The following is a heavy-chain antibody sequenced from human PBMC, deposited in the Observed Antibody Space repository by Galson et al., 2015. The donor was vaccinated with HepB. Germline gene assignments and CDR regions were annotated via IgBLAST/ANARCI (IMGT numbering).Heavy chain of an antibody. CDR2: ISYDGSNK. Sequence: SLRLSCAASGFIFSSYSMHWVRQAPGKGLEWVAVISYDGSNKYYADSVRGRFTISRDNSKNTLYLEMNSLRAEDTAVYYCARDLVGARYYYGMDVWGQGTTVTVSS. J-gene: IGHJ6*02. V-gene: IGHV3-30*04. CDR3: ARDLVGARYYYGMDV. CDR1: GFIFSSYS. D-gene: IGHD1-26*01.